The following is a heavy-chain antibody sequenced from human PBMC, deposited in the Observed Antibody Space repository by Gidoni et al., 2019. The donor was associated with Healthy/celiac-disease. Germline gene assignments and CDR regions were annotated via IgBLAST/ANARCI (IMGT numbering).Heavy chain of an antibody. CDR2: IKSDGSST. V-gene: IGHV3-74*01. CDR3: ARDRVYSSAHALKPQRDYYYYGMDV. Sequence: EVQLVESGGGLVQPGGSLRLSCAASGFTFSSYWMHWVRQAPGKGLVWVSRIKSDGSSTSYADSVKGRFTISRDNAKNTLYLQMNSLRAEDTAVYYCARDRVYSSAHALKPQRDYYYYGMDVWGQGTTVTVSS. CDR1: GFTFSSYW. J-gene: IGHJ6*02. D-gene: IGHD6-19*01.